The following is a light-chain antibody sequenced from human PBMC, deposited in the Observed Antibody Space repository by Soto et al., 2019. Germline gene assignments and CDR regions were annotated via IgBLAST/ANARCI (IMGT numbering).Light chain of an antibody. CDR1: QSVSSY. CDR3: QQRSNWTPGSLT. CDR2: DAS. Sequence: EIVLTQSPATLSLSPGERATLSCRASQSVSSYLAWYQQKPGQAPRLLIYDASNRATGIPARFSGSGSGTDFTLNISSLEPEDFAVYYCQQRSNWTPGSLTFGGGTKVEIK. J-gene: IGKJ4*01. V-gene: IGKV3-11*01.